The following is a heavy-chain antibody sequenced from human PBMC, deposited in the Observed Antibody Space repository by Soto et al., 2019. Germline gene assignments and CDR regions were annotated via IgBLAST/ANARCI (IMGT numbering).Heavy chain of an antibody. D-gene: IGHD4-17*01. CDR2: IHHSAST. CDR3: ARNPIHGDYLGWLDP. Sequence: QVQLQESGPGLVEPSQTLSLTCTVSGASIPSAGSYWSWIRQPSGKGLEWIGYIHHSASTYYNPSLKSRITFSVVTAKSQFSLRLTSVTAADTAVYYCARNPIHGDYLGWLDPWGQGTLVTVSS. V-gene: IGHV4-31*03. J-gene: IGHJ5*02. CDR1: GASIPSAGSY.